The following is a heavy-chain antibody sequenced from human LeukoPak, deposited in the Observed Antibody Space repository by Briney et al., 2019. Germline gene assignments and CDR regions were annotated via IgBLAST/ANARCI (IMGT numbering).Heavy chain of an antibody. CDR1: GFTFSSYA. V-gene: IGHV3-23*01. J-gene: IGHJ4*02. Sequence: AGGSLRLSCAASGFTFSSYAMSWVRRAPGKGLEWVSAISGSGGSTYYADSVKGRFTISRDNSKNTLYLQMNSLRAEDTAVYYCAKELYVDIVATIPDYWGQGTLVTVSS. CDR2: ISGSGGST. D-gene: IGHD5-12*01. CDR3: AKELYVDIVATIPDY.